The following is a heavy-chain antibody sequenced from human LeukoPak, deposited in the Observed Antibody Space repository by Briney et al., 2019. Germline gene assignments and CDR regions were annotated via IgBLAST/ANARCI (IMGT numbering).Heavy chain of an antibody. CDR2: INPTGGST. J-gene: IGHJ4*02. D-gene: IGHD1-26*01. CDR1: GYTFTSYY. Sequence: GASVKVSCKASGYTFTSYYMHWVRQAPGQGLEWMGLINPTGGSTGYAQKFQGRVTMTRDTSISTAYMELSRLRSDDTAVYYCARDMDSGPDFFDYWGLGTLVTVSS. CDR3: ARDMDSGPDFFDY. V-gene: IGHV1-2*06.